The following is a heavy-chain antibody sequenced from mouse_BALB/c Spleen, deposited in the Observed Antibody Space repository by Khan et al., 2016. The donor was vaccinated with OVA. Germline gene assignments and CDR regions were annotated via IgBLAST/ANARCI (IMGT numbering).Heavy chain of an antibody. Sequence: EVELVESGRGLVKPSQSLSLSCTVSGFSFSNYGVSWVRQPPAKRLVWLAAISSGDTTYYPYSLKSRFTIPRDNARNNLYLQMSSLRSEDTAMYYCARDYRVDYWGQGTFVTVSA. CDR2: ISSGDTT. D-gene: IGHD2-14*01. CDR1: GFSFSNYG. J-gene: IGHJ3*01. CDR3: ARDYRVDY. V-gene: IGHV5-6-5*01.